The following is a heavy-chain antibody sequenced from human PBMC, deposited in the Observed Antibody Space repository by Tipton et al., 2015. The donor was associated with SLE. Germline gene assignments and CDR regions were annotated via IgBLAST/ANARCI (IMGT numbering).Heavy chain of an antibody. D-gene: IGHD6-19*01. CDR3: ARDRASGWPYWYFDL. CDR1: GFTFSSYS. CDR2: ISSSSSYI. J-gene: IGHJ2*01. V-gene: IGHV3-21*01. Sequence: SMRLSCAASGFTFSSYSMNWVRQAPGKGLEWVSSISSSSSYIYYADSVKGRFTISRDNAKNSLYLQMNSLRAEDTAVYYCARDRASGWPYWYFDLWGRGNLVTISS.